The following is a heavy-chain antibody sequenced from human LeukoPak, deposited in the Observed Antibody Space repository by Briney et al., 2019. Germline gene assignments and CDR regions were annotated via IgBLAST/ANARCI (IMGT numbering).Heavy chain of an antibody. CDR2: IIPIFGTA. CDR1: GGTFSSYA. V-gene: IGHV1-69*13. Sequence: SVTVSCKASGGTFSSYAISWVRQAPGQGLEWTGGIIPIFGTANYAQKLQGGVTITADESTSTAYMELSSLRSEDTAVYYCARDILRFLEWPGGFDRWGQGTLVTVSS. D-gene: IGHD3-3*01. J-gene: IGHJ5*02. CDR3: ARDILRFLEWPGGFDR.